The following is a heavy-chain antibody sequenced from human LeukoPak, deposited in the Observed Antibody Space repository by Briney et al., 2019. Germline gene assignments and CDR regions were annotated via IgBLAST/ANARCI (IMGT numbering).Heavy chain of an antibody. CDR3: AKDGYSSTWSTVYYLDY. V-gene: IGHV3-9*01. J-gene: IGHJ4*02. D-gene: IGHD6-13*01. CDR1: GFSFDDYA. Sequence: PGGSLRLSCAASGFSFDDYAMHWVRQAPGKGLELVSGISWNSDSTGYADSVKGRFTISRDNAKNSLYLQMHSLRAEDTALYYCAKDGYSSTWSTVYYLDYWGQGTLVSVSS. CDR2: ISWNSDST.